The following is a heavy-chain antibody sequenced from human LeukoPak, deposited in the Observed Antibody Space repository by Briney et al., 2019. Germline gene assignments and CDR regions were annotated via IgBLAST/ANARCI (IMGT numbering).Heavy chain of an antibody. CDR2: IYYTGIT. CDR3: AASSGVTLGRF. V-gene: IGHV4-31*03. J-gene: IGHJ4*02. D-gene: IGHD3-16*01. Sequence: SETLSLTCTVSGGSISSGAFYNNWIRQRPGKGLEWIGYIYYTGITSYNPSLKSRATMSVDTSLNQVSLKLTSLTAADTAVYYCAASSGVTLGRFWGQGTLVTVSS. CDR1: GGSISSGAFY.